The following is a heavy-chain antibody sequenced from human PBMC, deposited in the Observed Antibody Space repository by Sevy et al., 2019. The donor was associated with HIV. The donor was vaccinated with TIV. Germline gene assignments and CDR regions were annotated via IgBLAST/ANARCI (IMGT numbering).Heavy chain of an antibody. CDR2: IYSGANT. J-gene: IGHJ6*02. D-gene: IGHD3-22*01. CDR1: GFNVSSNY. CDR3: ARDTITCYYDSSGYYTSGYGMDV. V-gene: IGHV3-53*01. Sequence: GGSLRLSCAASGFNVSSNYMNWVRQAPGKGLEWVSVIYSGANTDYADSVKGRFTISRDTTKNTMYLQMNSLRAEDTAVYYCARDTITCYYDSSGYYTSGYGMDVWGQGTTVTVSS.